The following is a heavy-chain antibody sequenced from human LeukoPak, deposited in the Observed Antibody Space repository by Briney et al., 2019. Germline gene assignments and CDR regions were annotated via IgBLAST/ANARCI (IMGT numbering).Heavy chain of an antibody. J-gene: IGHJ6*02. CDR1: GFTFSSYS. D-gene: IGHD6-19*01. V-gene: IGHV3-33*08. Sequence: GGSLRLSCAASGFTFSSYSMNWVRQAPGKGLEWVAVIWYGGSNKYYADSVKGRFTISRDNSKNTLYLQMNSLRAEDTALYYCAKGLSGSHYYSGMDVWGQGTTVTVSS. CDR3: AKGLSGSHYYSGMDV. CDR2: IWYGGSNK.